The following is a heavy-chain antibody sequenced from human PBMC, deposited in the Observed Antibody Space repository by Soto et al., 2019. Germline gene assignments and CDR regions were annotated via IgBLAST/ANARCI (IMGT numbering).Heavy chain of an antibody. CDR2: IYYSGST. J-gene: IGHJ4*02. CDR3: ASATTVTAFDY. V-gene: IGHV4-59*08. D-gene: IGHD4-17*01. Sequence: SETLSLTCTVSGGSISSYYWSWIRQPPGKGLEWIGYIYYSGSTNYNPSLKSRVTISVDTSKNQFSLKLSSVTAADTAVYYCASATTVTAFDYWGQGTLVTVSS. CDR1: GGSISSYY.